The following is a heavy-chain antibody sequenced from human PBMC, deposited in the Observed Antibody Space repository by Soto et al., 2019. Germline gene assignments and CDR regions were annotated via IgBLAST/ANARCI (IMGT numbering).Heavy chain of an antibody. CDR3: STDERDYSRRSHCHYFDH. V-gene: IGHV1-18*04. CDR2: ISTHYGDT. CDR1: GNAFISYG. Sequence: QVQLVQSGAEVKKPGASVTVSCKAAGNAFISYGISWVRQAPGPGLEWMGWISTHYGDTNNEPNIQVRTTMSTDTSTNPAYMELSSLRPNDTAVYYCSTDERDYSRRSHCHYFDHWGPGAMVTVSS. J-gene: IGHJ4*02. D-gene: IGHD2-21*01.